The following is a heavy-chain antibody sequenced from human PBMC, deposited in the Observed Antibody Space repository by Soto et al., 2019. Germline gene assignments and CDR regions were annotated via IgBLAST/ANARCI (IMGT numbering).Heavy chain of an antibody. CDR3: SREDADRGLRGVSQRVYYGMDV. J-gene: IGHJ6*02. CDR2: ISSSGSTT. Sequence: QVQLVESGGGLVKPGGSLRLSCAASGFTLNDYYMNWIRQAPGKGLEWVSDISSSGSTTNYADSVKVLFTISRDNAKNSRYLQMDSLRAEDTAVYYCSREDADRGLRGVSQRVYYGMDVWGQGTTVTVSS. CDR1: GFTLNDYY. V-gene: IGHV3-11*04. D-gene: IGHD3-10*01.